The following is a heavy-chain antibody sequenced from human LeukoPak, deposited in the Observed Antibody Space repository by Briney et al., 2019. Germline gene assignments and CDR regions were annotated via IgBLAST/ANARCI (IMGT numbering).Heavy chain of an antibody. CDR3: AKSTRAVMAMMDV. CDR1: GFIFSNYA. J-gene: IGHJ6*04. D-gene: IGHD3-16*01. Sequence: GRSLRLSCAASGFIFSNYAMHWVRQAPGKGLEWVALISSDGSKIYYADSVKGRFTISRDNSRNTLYLQMNSLRAEDTAVYFCAKSTRAVMAMMDVWGKGTTVTVSS. CDR2: ISSDGSKI. V-gene: IGHV3-30*04.